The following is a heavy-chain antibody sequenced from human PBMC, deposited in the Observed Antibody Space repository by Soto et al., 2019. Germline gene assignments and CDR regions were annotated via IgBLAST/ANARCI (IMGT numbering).Heavy chain of an antibody. CDR1: VVSVSSGSYY. J-gene: IGHJ6*01. CDR3: ARDFYGSTTSAYYYYGMDV. D-gene: IGHD2-2*01. CDR2: IYASGST. V-gene: IGHV4-61*02. Sequence: SETLSLTCTFSVVSVSSGSYYCSWIRQPAWKGLELIGRIYASGSTNYNPSLKSRVSMSVDTSKNQFSLELTSVTAADTAVYYCARDFYGSTTSAYYYYGMDVWGQGTTVTVSS.